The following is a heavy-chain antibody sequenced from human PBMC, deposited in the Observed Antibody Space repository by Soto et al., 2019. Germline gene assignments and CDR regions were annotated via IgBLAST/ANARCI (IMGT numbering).Heavy chain of an antibody. CDR2: ITSDTKTI. Sequence: EVQLVESGGDLVQREGSLRLSCVASGFTFSVYSMNWVRQAPGKGLEWFSYITSDTKTIKYADSVKGRFTISRDNAKNSVYLQMNSLRDEDTSVYYCATSVERHFDYWGQRTVVTVSS. CDR1: GFTFSVYS. CDR3: ATSVERHFDY. V-gene: IGHV3-48*02. D-gene: IGHD1-1*01. J-gene: IGHJ4*02.